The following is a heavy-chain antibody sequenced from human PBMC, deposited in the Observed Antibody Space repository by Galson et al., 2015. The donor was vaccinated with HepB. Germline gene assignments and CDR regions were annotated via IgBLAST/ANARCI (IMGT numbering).Heavy chain of an antibody. Sequence: SLRLSCAASGFTVSSNYMSWVRQAPGKGLEWVSVIYSGGSTYYADSVKGRFTISRDNSKNTLYLQMNSLRAEDTAVYYCARGAERTGNWFDPWGQGTLVTVSS. CDR3: ARGAERTGNWFDP. V-gene: IGHV3-53*05. CDR1: GFTVSSNY. CDR2: IYSGGST. J-gene: IGHJ5*02.